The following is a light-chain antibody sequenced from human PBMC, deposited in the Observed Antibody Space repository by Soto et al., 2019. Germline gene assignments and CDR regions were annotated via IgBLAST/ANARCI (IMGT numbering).Light chain of an antibody. J-gene: IGLJ1*01. Sequence: QSALTQPASVSGSPGQSITISCTGTSSDVGSYNLVSWYQQHPGKAPKLIIYEGSKGPSGVSNRFSGSKSGNTASLTISALQAEDEADYYCCSYARSSSYVFGTGTKLTVL. V-gene: IGLV2-23*01. CDR2: EGS. CDR1: SSDVGSYNL. CDR3: CSYARSSSYV.